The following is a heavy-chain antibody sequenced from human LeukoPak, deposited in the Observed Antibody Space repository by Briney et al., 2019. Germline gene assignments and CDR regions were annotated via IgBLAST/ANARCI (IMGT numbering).Heavy chain of an antibody. CDR2: INTNTGNP. Sequence: ASVKVSCKASGYTFTSYAMNWVRQAPGQGLEWMGWINTNTGNPTYAQGFTGRFVFSLDTSVSTAYLQISSLRSEDTAVYYCARGVIIAVASNFDYWGQGTLVTVSS. CDR1: GYTFTSYA. D-gene: IGHD6-19*01. CDR3: ARGVIIAVASNFDY. V-gene: IGHV7-4-1*02. J-gene: IGHJ4*02.